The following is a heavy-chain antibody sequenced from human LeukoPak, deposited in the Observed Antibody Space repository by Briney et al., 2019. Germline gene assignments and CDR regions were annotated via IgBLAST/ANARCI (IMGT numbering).Heavy chain of an antibody. Sequence: ASVKVSCKASGFTFTSYYIHWVRQAPGQGLEWMGYINPHSGGTNSPQKFRGRVTMTTDTSISAAYMELSSLYCVREGNELLSKNFDYWGQGTLVTVSS. CDR1: GFTFTSYY. J-gene: IGHJ4*02. D-gene: IGHD2-21*02. V-gene: IGHV1-2*02. CDR2: INPHSGGT. CDR3: SKNFDY.